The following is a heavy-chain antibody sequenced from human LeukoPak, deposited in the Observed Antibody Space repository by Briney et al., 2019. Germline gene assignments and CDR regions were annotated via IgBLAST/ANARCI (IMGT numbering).Heavy chain of an antibody. D-gene: IGHD3-10*01. CDR2: ISYDGSNK. J-gene: IGHJ6*02. Sequence: GGSLRLSCAASGFTFSSYAMHWVRQAPGKGLEWVAVISYDGSNKYYADSVKGRFTISRDNSKNTLYLQMNSLRAEDTAVYYCANGDLAGSYSHPKHYYYYGMDVWGQGTTVTVSS. CDR1: GFTFSSYA. CDR3: ANGDLAGSYSHPKHYYYYGMDV. V-gene: IGHV3-30-3*01.